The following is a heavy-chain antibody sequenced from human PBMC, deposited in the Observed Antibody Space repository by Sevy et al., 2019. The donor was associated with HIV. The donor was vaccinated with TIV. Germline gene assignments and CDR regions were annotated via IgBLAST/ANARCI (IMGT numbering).Heavy chain of an antibody. CDR1: GFTFSNYW. D-gene: IGHD2-2*01. CDR2: IKIDGSNR. CDR3: AREGDTVLVPTAVDAFDF. J-gene: IGHJ3*01. Sequence: GGSLRLSCAASGFTFSNYWMHWVRQAPGKGLVWVSRIKIDGSNRDSPDSVKGRFSISRDNAKNLLYLQMNSLRAEDTAGYYCAREGDTVLVPTAVDAFDFWGQGTMVTVSS. V-gene: IGHV3-74*01.